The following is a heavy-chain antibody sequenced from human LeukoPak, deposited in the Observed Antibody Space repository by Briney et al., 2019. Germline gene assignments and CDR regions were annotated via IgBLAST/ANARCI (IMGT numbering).Heavy chain of an antibody. J-gene: IGHJ4*02. CDR2: ISYSGST. D-gene: IGHD5-24*01. CDR1: GGSISSGDYY. CDR3: GRSDGYNFNF. Sequence: SETLSLTCAVSGGSISSGDYYWSWIRQPPGKGLEWIGYISYSGSTYYNPSLKSRVAISIDTSKSQFSLKLSSVAAADTAVYYCGRSDGYNFNFWGQGTLVTVSS. V-gene: IGHV4-30-4*01.